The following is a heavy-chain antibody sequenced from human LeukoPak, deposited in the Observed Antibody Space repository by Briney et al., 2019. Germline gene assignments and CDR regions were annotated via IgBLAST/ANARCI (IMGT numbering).Heavy chain of an antibody. Sequence: GASVKVSCKASGYTFTTYAIHWVRQAPGQRLEWMGWINAGNANTNYAQKLQGRVTMTTDTSTSTAYMELRSLRSDDTAVYYCAREGIAAVAGMFDPWGQGTLVTVSS. D-gene: IGHD6-19*01. CDR3: AREGIAAVAGMFDP. V-gene: IGHV1-3*01. J-gene: IGHJ5*02. CDR2: INAGNANT. CDR1: GYTFTTYA.